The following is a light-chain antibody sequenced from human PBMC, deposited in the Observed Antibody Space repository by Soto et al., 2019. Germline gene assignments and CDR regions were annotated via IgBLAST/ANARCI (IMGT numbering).Light chain of an antibody. CDR3: QQYDSLPIT. CDR1: QDIRYY. Sequence: DGERTQSPCSVSASVGVRVTSTCQASQDIRYYLNWFQQKPGKAPKVLIYDASRLETGVPSRFSGSGSGTHFSLAISSLQPEDIATYYCQQYDSLPITFGQGTRLEIK. V-gene: IGKV1-33*01. J-gene: IGKJ5*01. CDR2: DAS.